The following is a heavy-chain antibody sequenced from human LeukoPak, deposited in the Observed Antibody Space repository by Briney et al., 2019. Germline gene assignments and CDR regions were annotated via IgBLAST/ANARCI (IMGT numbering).Heavy chain of an antibody. CDR1: GYTFTGYY. CDR3: ASWEGYSSSWYTYYYYYGMDV. V-gene: IGHV1-2*02. J-gene: IGHJ6*02. CDR2: INPNSGGT. Sequence: ASVKVSCKASGYTFTGYYMHWVRQAPGQGLEWMGWINPNSGGTNYAQKFQGRVTMTRDTSISTAYMELSRLRSDDTAVYYCASWEGYSSSWYTYYYYYGMDVWGQGTTVTVSS. D-gene: IGHD6-13*01.